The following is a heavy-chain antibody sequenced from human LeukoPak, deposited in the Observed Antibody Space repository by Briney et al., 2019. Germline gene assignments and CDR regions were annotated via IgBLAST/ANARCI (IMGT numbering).Heavy chain of an antibody. CDR2: IIPIFGTA. CDR3: AREDYVWGSYRYSYNWFVP. V-gene: IGHV1-69*13. Sequence: RASVKVSCNASGGTFSSYAISWVRQAPGQGLEWMGGIIPIFGTANYAQKFQGRVTITADESTSTAYMELSSLRSEDTAVYYCAREDYVWGSYRYSYNWFVPWGQGTLVTVSS. D-gene: IGHD3-16*02. J-gene: IGHJ5*02. CDR1: GGTFSSYA.